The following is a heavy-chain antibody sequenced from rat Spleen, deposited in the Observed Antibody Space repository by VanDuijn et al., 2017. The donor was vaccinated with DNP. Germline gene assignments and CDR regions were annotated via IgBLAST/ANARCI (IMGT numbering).Heavy chain of an antibody. J-gene: IGHJ4*01. Sequence: QVQLKESGPGLVQPSQTLSLTCTVSGFSLTSYGVSWVRQPPGKGLEWMGRIRSGGGTDYNSVLKSRLSISRDTSKSQVFLKMNSVQTEDTAMYFCARSLATVAPTGAMDAWGQGTSVTVSS. CDR2: IRSGGGT. D-gene: IGHD3-1*01. CDR3: ARSLATVAPTGAMDA. CDR1: GFSLTSYG. V-gene: IGHV2-1*01.